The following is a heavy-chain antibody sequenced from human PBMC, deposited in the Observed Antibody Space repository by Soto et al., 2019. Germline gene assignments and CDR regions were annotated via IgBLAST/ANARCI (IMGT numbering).Heavy chain of an antibody. CDR1: GYTFARYG. Sequence: QVQLVQSGAEVKKPGASVRVSCKASGYTFARYGIDWVRQAPGQGLEWMGWISGHNGDTKYVQKFQGRVSMTTDTSTSTASMELRSLRSDDTAVYYCARSGSMPYYCYGMDVWGQGTTVTVSS. D-gene: IGHD3-10*01. J-gene: IGHJ6*02. V-gene: IGHV1-18*01. CDR3: ARSGSMPYYCYGMDV. CDR2: ISGHNGDT.